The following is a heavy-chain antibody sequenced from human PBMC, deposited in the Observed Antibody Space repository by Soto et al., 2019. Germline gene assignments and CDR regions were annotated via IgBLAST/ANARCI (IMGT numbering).Heavy chain of an antibody. D-gene: IGHD3-16*01. V-gene: IGHV4-39*07. CDR1: GGSLSSSSYY. CDR3: ARDDYKDGGNNWFDP. Sequence: PSETLSLTCTVSGGSLSSSSYYWGWIRQPPGRGLEWIGSIYHSGSTYYNPSLKSRVTMSVDTSKNQFSLKLNAVTAADTAVYYCARDDYKDGGNNWFDPWGQGTLVTVSS. CDR2: IYHSGST. J-gene: IGHJ5*02.